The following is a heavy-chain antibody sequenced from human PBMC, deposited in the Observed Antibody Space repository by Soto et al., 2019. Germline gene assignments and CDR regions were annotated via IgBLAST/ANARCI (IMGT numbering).Heavy chain of an antibody. CDR1: GGSISSYY. CDR2: IYYSGST. V-gene: IGHV4-59*01. D-gene: IGHD2-2*02. CDR3: ARVARYCSSTSCYKGYYGMDV. Sequence: SETLSLTCTVSGGSISSYYWSWIRQPPGKGLEWIGYIYYSGSTNYNPSLKSRVTISVDTSKNQFSLKLSSVTAADTAVYYCARVARYCSSTSCYKGYYGMDVWGQGTTVTVSS. J-gene: IGHJ6*02.